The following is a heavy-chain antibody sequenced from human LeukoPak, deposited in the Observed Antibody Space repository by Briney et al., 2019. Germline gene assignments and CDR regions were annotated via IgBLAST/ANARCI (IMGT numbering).Heavy chain of an antibody. CDR1: GYTFTSYD. Sequence: GASVKVSCKASGYTFTSYDINWVRQATGQGLEWMGWMNPNSGNTGYAQKFQGRVTMTRNTSISTVYMELSSLRSEDTAVYYCARGPKYSSLSLYYGMDVWGQGTTVTVSS. V-gene: IGHV1-8*01. CDR3: ARGPKYSSLSLYYGMDV. J-gene: IGHJ6*02. CDR2: MNPNSGNT. D-gene: IGHD6-6*01.